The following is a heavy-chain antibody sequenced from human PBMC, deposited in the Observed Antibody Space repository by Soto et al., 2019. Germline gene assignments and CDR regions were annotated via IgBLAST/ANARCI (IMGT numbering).Heavy chain of an antibody. D-gene: IGHD3-10*01. CDR1: GGTFSSYT. CDR2: IIPILGIA. J-gene: IGHJ5*02. Sequence: QVQLVQSGAEVKKPGSSVKVSCKASGGTFSSYTISWVRQAPGQGLEWMGRIIPILGIANYAQKFQGRVTITADKSTSTAYMELSSLRSEDTAVYYCARDLSGSYYNWFDPWGQGTLVTVSS. V-gene: IGHV1-69*08. CDR3: ARDLSGSYYNWFDP.